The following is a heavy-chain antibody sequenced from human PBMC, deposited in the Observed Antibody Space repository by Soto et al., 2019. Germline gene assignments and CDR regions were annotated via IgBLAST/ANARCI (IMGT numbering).Heavy chain of an antibody. V-gene: IGHV4-34*01. CDR1: GGSFSGYY. CDR3: ARAGSQSYYGSGSYAYMDV. CDR2: INHSGST. Sequence: SETLSLTCAVYGGSFSGYYWSWIRQPPGKGLEWIGEINHSGSTNYNPSLKSRVTISVDTSKNQFSLKLSSVTAADTAVYYCARAGSQSYYGSGSYAYMDVWGKGTTVTVSS. D-gene: IGHD3-10*01. J-gene: IGHJ6*03.